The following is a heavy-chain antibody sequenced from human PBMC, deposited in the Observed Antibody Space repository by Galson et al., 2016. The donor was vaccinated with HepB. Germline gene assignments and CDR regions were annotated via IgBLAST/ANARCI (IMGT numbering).Heavy chain of an antibody. CDR3: AKDRVCDSGRYLDY. D-gene: IGHD6-19*01. Sequence: SLRLSCAASGFTYGAYDMHWVRQAPGKGLEWVAIISYDGSNRYYADSVKGRFTISRDNSKNTLFLQLNSLRTEDTAVYYCAKDRVCDSGRYLDYWGQGTLVTVFS. V-gene: IGHV3-30*18. J-gene: IGHJ4*02. CDR2: ISYDGSNR. CDR1: GFTYGAYD.